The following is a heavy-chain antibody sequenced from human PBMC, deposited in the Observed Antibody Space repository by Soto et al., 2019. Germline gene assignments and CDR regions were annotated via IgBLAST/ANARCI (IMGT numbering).Heavy chain of an antibody. CDR2: MTSDTKTI. CDR1: GFTFRIYS. CDR3: ARAIMVRGVNLSPPLRGRPVYFDY. V-gene: IGHV3-48*01. Sequence: PGGSLRLSCAASGFTFRIYSMNWVRQAPGKGLGWISYMTSDTKTIKYADSVKGRFTISRDNSKNTMYLQMNSLRAKDTAVYYCARAIMVRGVNLSPPLRGRPVYFDYWGQGTLVTVSS. D-gene: IGHD3-10*01. J-gene: IGHJ4*02.